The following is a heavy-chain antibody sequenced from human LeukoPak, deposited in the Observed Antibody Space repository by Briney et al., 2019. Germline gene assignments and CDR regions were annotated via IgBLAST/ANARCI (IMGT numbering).Heavy chain of an antibody. V-gene: IGHV3-66*01. CDR3: AELGITMIGGV. CDR2: FYSGGNT. D-gene: IGHD3-10*02. Sequence: PGGSLRLSCAASGFTVSSNYMTWVRQAPGKGLEWVSVFYSGGNTYYADSVQGRFTISRDNAKNSLYLQMNSLRAEDTAVYYCAELGITMIGGVWGKGTTVTISS. J-gene: IGHJ6*04. CDR1: GFTVSSNY.